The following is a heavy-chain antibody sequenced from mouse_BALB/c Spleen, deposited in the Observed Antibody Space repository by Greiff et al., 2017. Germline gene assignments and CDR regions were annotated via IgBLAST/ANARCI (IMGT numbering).Heavy chain of an antibody. D-gene: IGHD2-2*01. CDR1: GFTFSSYG. J-gene: IGHJ4*01. CDR2: ISSGGSYT. CDR3: ARHDGLWLRRGGGYYAMDY. V-gene: IGHV5-6*01. Sequence: EVMLVESGGDLVKPGGSLKLSCAASGFTFSSYGMSWVRQTPDKRLEWVATISSGGSYTYYPDSVKGRFTISRDNAKNTLYLQMSSLKSEDTAMYYCARHDGLWLRRGGGYYAMDYWGQGTSVTVSS.